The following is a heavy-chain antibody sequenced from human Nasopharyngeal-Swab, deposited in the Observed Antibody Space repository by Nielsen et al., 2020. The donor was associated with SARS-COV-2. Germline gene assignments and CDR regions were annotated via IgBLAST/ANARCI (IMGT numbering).Heavy chain of an antibody. D-gene: IGHD3-3*01. CDR1: GYTFTGYY. V-gene: IGHV1-2*06. Sequence: ASVKVSCKASGYTFTGYYMHWVRQAPGQGLEWMGRINLNSGGTNYAQKFQGRVTMTRDTSISTAYMELSRLRSDDTAVYYCARASNTDYDFWSGVVSDYYYYYGMDVWGQGTTVTVSS. CDR2: INLNSGGT. CDR3: ARASNTDYDFWSGVVSDYYYYYGMDV. J-gene: IGHJ6*02.